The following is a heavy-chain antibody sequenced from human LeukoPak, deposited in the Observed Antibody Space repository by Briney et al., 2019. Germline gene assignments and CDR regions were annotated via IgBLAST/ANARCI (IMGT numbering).Heavy chain of an antibody. CDR3: ARVSRDIVVVVAARYYFDY. CDR1: GGSISSGGYY. Sequence: SETLSLTCTVSGGSISSGGYYWGWIRQPPGKGLEWIGSIYYSGSTYYNPSLKSRVTISVDTSKNQFSLKLSSVTAADTAVYYCARVSRDIVVVVAARYYFDYWGQGTLVTVSS. V-gene: IGHV4-39*07. J-gene: IGHJ4*02. CDR2: IYYSGST. D-gene: IGHD2-15*01.